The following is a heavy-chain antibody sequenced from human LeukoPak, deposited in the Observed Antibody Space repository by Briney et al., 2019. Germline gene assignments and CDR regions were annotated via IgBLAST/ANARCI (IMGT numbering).Heavy chain of an antibody. CDR3: ARDLVVGASDAYNEYFQH. D-gene: IGHD1-26*01. J-gene: IGHJ1*01. V-gene: IGHV1-18*01. CDR2: ISAYNGNT. Sequence: ASVKVSCKASGYTFTSYGISWVRPAPGQGLEWMGWISAYNGNTNYAQKLQGRVTMTTDTSTSTAYMELRSLRSDDTAVYYCARDLVVGASDAYNEYFQHWGQGTLVTVSS. CDR1: GYTFTSYG.